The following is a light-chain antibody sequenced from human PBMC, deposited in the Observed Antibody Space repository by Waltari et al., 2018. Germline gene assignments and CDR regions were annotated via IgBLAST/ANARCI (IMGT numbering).Light chain of an antibody. CDR2: AAS. CDR3: QQYNGYTSIT. CDR1: QGISSY. Sequence: DIQMTQSPSTLSASVGDRVTIPCRASQGISSYLGWYQARPGKAPKLLIHAASTLQSGVPPRFSGSGSGTEFTLTISSLQPDDSATYYCQQYNGYTSITFGHGTRLEIK. J-gene: IGKJ5*01. V-gene: IGKV1-9*01.